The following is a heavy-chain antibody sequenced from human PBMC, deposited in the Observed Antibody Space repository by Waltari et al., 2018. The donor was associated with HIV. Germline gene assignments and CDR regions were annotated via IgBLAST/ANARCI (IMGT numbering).Heavy chain of an antibody. Sequence: QVQLQESGPGLVTPSETLSLTCTVSGGSVSSGSYYWSWIRQTPGKGLEWIGYIYYSGSTNYNPFFKSRVTISIDTSKNQFSLKLNSVTAADTAVYYCARDPAGTYRVSAFDIWGQGTMVTVSS. V-gene: IGHV4-61*01. CDR1: GGSVSSGSYY. CDR3: ARDPAGTYRVSAFDI. J-gene: IGHJ3*02. CDR2: IYYSGST. D-gene: IGHD1-26*01.